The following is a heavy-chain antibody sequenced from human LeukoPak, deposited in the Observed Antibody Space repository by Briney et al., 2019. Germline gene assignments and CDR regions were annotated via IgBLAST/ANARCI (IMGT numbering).Heavy chain of an antibody. Sequence: PSETLSLTCTVSGGSISSYYWSWIRQPPGKGLEWIGYIYYSGSTNYNPSLKSRVTISVDTSKNQFSLKLSSVTAADTAVYYCARERWGSVDYWGQGTLVTVSS. CDR3: ARERWGSVDY. CDR2: IYYSGST. D-gene: IGHD7-27*01. J-gene: IGHJ4*02. CDR1: GGSISSYY. V-gene: IGHV4-59*01.